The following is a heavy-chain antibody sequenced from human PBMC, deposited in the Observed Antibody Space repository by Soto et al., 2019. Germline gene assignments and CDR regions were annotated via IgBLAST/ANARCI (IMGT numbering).Heavy chain of an antibody. V-gene: IGHV3-30-3*01. Sequence: QVQLVESGGGVVQPGRSLRLSCAASGFTFSSYAMHWVRQAPGKGLEWVAVISYDGTNEDYADSVKGRFTIYRDNSKITLYLQMNSLRADDTAVYYCARSHDSSSYYTYWGQGTLVTVSS. CDR1: GFTFSSYA. J-gene: IGHJ4*02. CDR2: ISYDGTNE. CDR3: ARSHDSSSYYTY. D-gene: IGHD3-22*01.